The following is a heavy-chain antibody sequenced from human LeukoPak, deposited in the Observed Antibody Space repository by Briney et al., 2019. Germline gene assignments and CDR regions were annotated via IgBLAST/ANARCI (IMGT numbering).Heavy chain of an antibody. CDR1: GFTFSNYA. D-gene: IGHD6-13*01. J-gene: IGHJ4*02. CDR3: AKDHRSGYSSSWPIPGDY. CDR2: ISGSGGST. V-gene: IGHV3-23*01. Sequence: GGSLRLSCTASGFTFSNYAMSWVRQAPGKGLEWVSAISGSGGSTYYADSVKGRFTISRDNSKNTLYLQMNSLRAEDTAVYYCAKDHRSGYSSSWPIPGDYWGQGTLVTVSS.